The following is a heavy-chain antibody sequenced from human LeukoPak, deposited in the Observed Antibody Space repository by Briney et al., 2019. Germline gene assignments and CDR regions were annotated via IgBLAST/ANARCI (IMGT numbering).Heavy chain of an antibody. Sequence: GASVKVSCKASGYTFTGYYMHWVRQAPGQGLEWMGRINPNSGGTNYAQKFQGRVTMTEDTSTDTAYMELSSLRSEDTAVYYCATVRLAALGYWGQGTLVTVSS. V-gene: IGHV1-2*06. D-gene: IGHD6-6*01. J-gene: IGHJ4*02. CDR1: GYTFTGYY. CDR3: ATVRLAALGY. CDR2: INPNSGGT.